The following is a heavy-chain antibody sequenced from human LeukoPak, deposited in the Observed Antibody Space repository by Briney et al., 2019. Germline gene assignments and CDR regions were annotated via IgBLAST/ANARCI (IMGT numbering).Heavy chain of an antibody. V-gene: IGHV4-34*01. D-gene: IGHD3-22*01. Sequence: RPSETLSLTCTVSGGSISSYYWSWIRQPPGKGLEWIGEINHSGSTNCNPSLKSRVTISVDTSKNQFSLKLSSVTAADTAVYYCARAPGYYDSSPPDYWGQGTLVTVSS. CDR2: INHSGST. CDR3: ARAPGYYDSSPPDY. J-gene: IGHJ4*02. CDR1: GGSISSYY.